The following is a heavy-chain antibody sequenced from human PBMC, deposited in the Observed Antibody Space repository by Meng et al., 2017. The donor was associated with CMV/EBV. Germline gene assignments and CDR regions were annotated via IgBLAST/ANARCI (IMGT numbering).Heavy chain of an antibody. J-gene: IGHJ4*02. Sequence: GESLKISCAASGFTFSSYWMSWVRQAPGKGLEWVANIKQDGSEKYYVDSVKGRFTISRDNAKNSLYLQMNSLRAEDTAVYYCAGDCSSTSCSPAFDYWGQGTLVTVSS. D-gene: IGHD2-2*01. CDR1: GFTFSSYW. V-gene: IGHV3-7*01. CDR2: IKQDGSEK. CDR3: AGDCSSTSCSPAFDY.